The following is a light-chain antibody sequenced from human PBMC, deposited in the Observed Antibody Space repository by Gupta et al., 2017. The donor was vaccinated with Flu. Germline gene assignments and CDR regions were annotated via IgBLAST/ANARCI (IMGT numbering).Light chain of an antibody. CDR3: QQRSDLPMYT. CDR2: DAS. V-gene: IGKV3-11*01. CDR1: QSVRPS. J-gene: IGKJ2*01. Sequence: EVVLTQSPATLSLSPGERAVLSCRASQSVRPSLAWYQQKPGQAPRLLMYDASRRAAGSPARFSGNGSGTDFTLTISTREPEDFAVYYCQQRSDLPMYTFGQGTKLEIK.